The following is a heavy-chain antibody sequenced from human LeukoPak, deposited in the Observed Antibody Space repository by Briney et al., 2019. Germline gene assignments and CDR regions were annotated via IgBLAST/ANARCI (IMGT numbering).Heavy chain of an antibody. D-gene: IGHD6-19*01. Sequence: SETLSLTCTVSGGSISSYYWSWIRQPPGKGLEWIGRIYYSGSTYYNPSLKSRVTISVDTSKNQFSLKLSSVTAADTAVYYCARPVGYSSGWYVYFDYWGQGTLVTVSS. CDR2: IYYSGST. CDR1: GGSISSYY. CDR3: ARPVGYSSGWYVYFDY. J-gene: IGHJ4*02. V-gene: IGHV4-59*05.